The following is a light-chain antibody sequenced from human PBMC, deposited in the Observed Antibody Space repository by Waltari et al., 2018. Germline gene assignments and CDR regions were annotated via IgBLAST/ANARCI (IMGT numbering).Light chain of an antibody. CDR1: STTITNY. CDR2: KDY. Sequence: QSVLTQPPSASGAPGQEVSISCSGGSTTITNYVFCYQQFAGTAPKLIAYKDYGRPSGVPDRFSASKSGTSASLAISGLRSDDEADYYCATWDDSLNGWVFGGGTKLTVL. CDR3: ATWDDSLNGWV. J-gene: IGLJ3*02. V-gene: IGLV1-47*01.